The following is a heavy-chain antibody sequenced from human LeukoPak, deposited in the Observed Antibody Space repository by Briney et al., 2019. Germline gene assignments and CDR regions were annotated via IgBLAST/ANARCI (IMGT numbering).Heavy chain of an antibody. J-gene: IGHJ3*02. D-gene: IGHD3-16*01. Sequence: ASVKVSSKASGYTFTGYYMHWVRQAPGQGLEWMGWINPNSGGTNYAQKFQGWVTMTRDTSISTAYMELSRLRSDDTAVYYCARGAWQGAGLTAFDIWGQGTMVTVSS. CDR3: ARGAWQGAGLTAFDI. CDR2: INPNSGGT. V-gene: IGHV1-2*04. CDR1: GYTFTGYY.